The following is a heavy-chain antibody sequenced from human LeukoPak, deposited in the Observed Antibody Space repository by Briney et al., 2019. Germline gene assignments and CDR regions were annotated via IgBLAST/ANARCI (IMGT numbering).Heavy chain of an antibody. CDR2: IIPIFGTA. CDR1: GFTFSSYA. Sequence: GGSLRLSCAASGFTFSSYAISWVRQAPGQGLEWMGGIIPIFGTANYAQKFQGRVTITADESTSTAYMELSSLRSEDTAVYYCARAHDILTGYNDAFDIWGQGTMVTVSS. CDR3: ARAHDILTGYNDAFDI. J-gene: IGHJ3*02. D-gene: IGHD3-9*01. V-gene: IGHV1-69*01.